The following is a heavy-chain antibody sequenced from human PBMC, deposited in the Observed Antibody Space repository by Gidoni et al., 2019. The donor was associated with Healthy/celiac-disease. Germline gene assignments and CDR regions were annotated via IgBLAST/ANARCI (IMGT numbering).Heavy chain of an antibody. Sequence: QVQLQQWGAGLLMPSETLSLTCAVYGGSFSGYYWSWIRQPPGKGLEWIGEITQSGSTNYNPSLKSRVTISVDTSKNQFSLKLSSVTAADTAVYYCARGGPMAAKKNDYWGQGTLVTVSS. CDR3: ARGGPMAAKKNDY. CDR1: GGSFSGYY. V-gene: IGHV4-34*01. CDR2: ITQSGST. D-gene: IGHD3-10*01. J-gene: IGHJ4*02.